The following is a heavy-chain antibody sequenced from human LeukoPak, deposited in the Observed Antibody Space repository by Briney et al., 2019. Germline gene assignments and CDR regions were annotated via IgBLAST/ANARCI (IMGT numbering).Heavy chain of an antibody. CDR1: GYTFTSYY. J-gene: IGHJ4*02. D-gene: IGHD2-21*02. V-gene: IGHV1-46*01. Sequence: ASVKVSCKASGYTFTSYYMHWPRQAPGQGLEWMGIINPSGGSTTYAQKSQGRVTMTRDTSTSTVYMELSSLRSEDTAVYYCARENGGYSFDYWGQGTLVTVSS. CDR2: INPSGGST. CDR3: ARENGGYSFDY.